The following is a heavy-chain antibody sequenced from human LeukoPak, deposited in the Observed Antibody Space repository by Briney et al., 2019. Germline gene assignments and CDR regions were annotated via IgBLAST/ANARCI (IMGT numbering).Heavy chain of an antibody. CDR3: TKSAAVLYYYDSSDH. CDR1: GFTFSSHA. Sequence: GGSLRLSCATSGFTFSSHAMNWVRQAPGKGPEWVGVISYDGSNTVYAASVKGRITISRDNVKNTLYLEMHSLRIEDTAVYYCTKSAAVLYYYDSSDHWGQGTLVTVSS. CDR2: ISYDGSNT. V-gene: IGHV3-30*18. D-gene: IGHD3-22*01. J-gene: IGHJ4*02.